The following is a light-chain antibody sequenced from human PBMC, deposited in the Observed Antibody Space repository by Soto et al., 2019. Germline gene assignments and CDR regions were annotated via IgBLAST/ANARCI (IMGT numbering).Light chain of an antibody. CDR3: CSYAGSNTCA. Sequence: QSVLTQPRSVSGSPGQSGTISCTGTSSEVGGYNYVSWYQQHPGKAPKFMIFDVTKRPSGVPDRCSGSKSGNTASLTISWLQAEDEAEYYFCSYAGSNTCAFGPGTKVTVL. CDR1: SSEVGGYNY. CDR2: DVT. V-gene: IGLV2-11*01. J-gene: IGLJ1*01.